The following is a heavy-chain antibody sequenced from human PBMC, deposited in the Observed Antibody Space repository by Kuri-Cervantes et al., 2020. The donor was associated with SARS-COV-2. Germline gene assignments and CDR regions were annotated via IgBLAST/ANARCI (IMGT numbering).Heavy chain of an antibody. CDR1: GFTFSSYW. D-gene: IGHD6-13*01. CDR3: AKSSSWYFDY. Sequence: GGSLRLSCAASGFTFSSYWMSWVRQAPGKGLEWVSAISGSGGSAYYADSVKGRFTISRDNSKNTLYLQMNSLRAEDTAVYYCAKSSSWYFDYWGQGTLVTVSS. V-gene: IGHV3-23*01. J-gene: IGHJ4*02. CDR2: ISGSGGSA.